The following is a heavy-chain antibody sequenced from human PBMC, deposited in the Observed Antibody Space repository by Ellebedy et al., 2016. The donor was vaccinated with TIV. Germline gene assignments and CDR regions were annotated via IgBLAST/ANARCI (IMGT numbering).Heavy chain of an antibody. D-gene: IGHD4-17*01. CDR2: ISYDGSNR. J-gene: IGHJ4*02. Sequence: PGGSLRPSCAASGFTFSSYALYWVRQAPGKGLDWVAVISYDGSNRYYADSVKGRFTISRDNSKNTLYLQMNSLKTEDTAVYYCARGPLATVTTCLDYWGQGTLVTVSS. CDR3: ARGPLATVTTCLDY. V-gene: IGHV3-30-3*01. CDR1: GFTFSSYA.